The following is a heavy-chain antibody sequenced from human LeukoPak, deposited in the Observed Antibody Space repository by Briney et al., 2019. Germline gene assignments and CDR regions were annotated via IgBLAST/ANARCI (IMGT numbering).Heavy chain of an antibody. CDR1: GYTFTSYG. Sequence: ASVKVSCKASGYTFTSYGISWVRQAPGQGLEWMGWISVYNGNTNYAQKLQGRVTMTTDTSTSTAYMELSRLRSDDTAVYYCASSAPREQWLPPENYWGQGTLVTVSS. V-gene: IGHV1-18*01. J-gene: IGHJ4*02. CDR2: ISVYNGNT. CDR3: ASSAPREQWLPPENY. D-gene: IGHD6-19*01.